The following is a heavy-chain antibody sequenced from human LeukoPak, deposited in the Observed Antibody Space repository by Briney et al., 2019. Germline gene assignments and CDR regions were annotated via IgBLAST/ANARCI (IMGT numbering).Heavy chain of an antibody. CDR3: AIARSHGDYFDY. D-gene: IGHD4-17*01. J-gene: IGHJ4*02. V-gene: IGHV4-31*03. CDR1: GGSISSGGYY. CDR2: ISYSGST. Sequence: PQTLSLTCTVSGGSISSGGYYWSWIRQHPGTGLEWIGYISYSGSTYYNPSLKSRVTISVDPSKNQFSLKLSSMTAADTAVYYCAIARSHGDYFDYWGQGTLVTVSS.